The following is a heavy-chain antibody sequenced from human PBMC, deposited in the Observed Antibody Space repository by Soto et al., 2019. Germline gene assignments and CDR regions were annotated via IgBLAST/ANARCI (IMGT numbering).Heavy chain of an antibody. Sequence: ASVKVSCKASGYTFTSYAMHWVRQAPGQRLEWMGWINAGNGNTKYSQKFQGRVTITRDTSASTAYMELSSLRSEDTAVYYCARDLATIAVAGTLDYYYYGMDVWGQGTTVTVSS. CDR2: INAGNGNT. J-gene: IGHJ6*02. D-gene: IGHD6-19*01. V-gene: IGHV1-3*01. CDR1: GYTFTSYA. CDR3: ARDLATIAVAGTLDYYYYGMDV.